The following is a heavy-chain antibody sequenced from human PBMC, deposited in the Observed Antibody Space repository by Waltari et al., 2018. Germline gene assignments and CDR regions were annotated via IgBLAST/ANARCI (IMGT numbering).Heavy chain of an antibody. J-gene: IGHJ4*02. CDR1: HLTFRSYA. CDR3: GAVTTKPPRYCDY. D-gene: IGHD4-17*01. CDR2: IIPIFGTA. Sequence: QVQPVQSGAAVKKPGSSVEVSCKASHLTFRSYAIRWLRRAPGQALEWMGGIIPIFGTANYAQKFQGRVTITADESTSTAYMELSSLRSEDTAVYYCGAVTTKPPRYCDYWGQGTLVTVSS. V-gene: IGHV1-69*01.